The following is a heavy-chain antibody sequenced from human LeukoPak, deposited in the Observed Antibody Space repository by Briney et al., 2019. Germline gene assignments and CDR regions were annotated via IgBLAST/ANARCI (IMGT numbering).Heavy chain of an antibody. CDR1: GFTFRNHW. J-gene: IGHJ4*02. D-gene: IGHD1-7*01. V-gene: IGHV3-7*01. CDR3: ARLMGTVTTYDY. CDR2: ITPDGSGD. Sequence: GGSLRLSCAASGFTFRNHWMSWVRQAPGRGLEGVASITPDGSGDYYLDSVKGRFTISRDNAENSLFLQMSSLGAEDTAVYYCARLMGTVTTYDYWGQGTLVTVSS.